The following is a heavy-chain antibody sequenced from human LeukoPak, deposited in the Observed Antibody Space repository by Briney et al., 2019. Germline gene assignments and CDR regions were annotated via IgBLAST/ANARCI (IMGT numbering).Heavy chain of an antibody. CDR2: ISYDESNK. D-gene: IGHD6-13*01. Sequence: PGGSLRLSCAASGFTFSSYGMHWVRQAPGKGLEWVAVISYDESNKYYADSVKGRFTISRDNSKTTLYLQMNSLRIEDTAVYYCARAQGIAAASDYWGQGTLVTVSS. CDR1: GFTFSSYG. CDR3: ARAQGIAAASDY. V-gene: IGHV3-30*03. J-gene: IGHJ4*02.